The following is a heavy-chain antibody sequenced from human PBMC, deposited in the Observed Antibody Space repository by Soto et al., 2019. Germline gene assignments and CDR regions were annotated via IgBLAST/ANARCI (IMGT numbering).Heavy chain of an antibody. CDR1: GGTFSNDI. Sequence: SVKVSCKTSGGTFSNDIITWVRQAPGQGLEWMGRIITLLGTANYAQKFQGRVTITADKSTSTAYMELNSLKSEDTAVYYCSKDSPIGSSFSGYDAIDLWGQGTLVTVSS. V-gene: IGHV1-69*08. D-gene: IGHD5-12*01. CDR3: SKDSPIGSSFSGYDAIDL. CDR2: IITLLGTA. J-gene: IGHJ5*02.